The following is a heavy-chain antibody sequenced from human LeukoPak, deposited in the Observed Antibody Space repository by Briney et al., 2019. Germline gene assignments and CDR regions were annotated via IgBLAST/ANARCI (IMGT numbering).Heavy chain of an antibody. CDR3: ARVRDYDFWSGYIVGGNGNFDY. CDR1: GYTFTSYD. Sequence: ASVKVSCTASGYTFTSYDINWVRQAPGQGLEWMGWISAYNGNTNYAQKLQGRVTMTTDTSTSTAYMELRSLRSDDTAVYYCARVRDYDFWSGYIVGGNGNFDYWGQGTLVTVSS. V-gene: IGHV1-18*01. D-gene: IGHD3-3*01. J-gene: IGHJ4*02. CDR2: ISAYNGNT.